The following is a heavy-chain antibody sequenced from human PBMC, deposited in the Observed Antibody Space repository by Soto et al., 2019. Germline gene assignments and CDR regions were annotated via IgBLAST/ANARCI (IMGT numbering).Heavy chain of an antibody. V-gene: IGHV3-23*01. D-gene: IGHD1-1*01. J-gene: IGHJ4*02. CDR1: GVTFSSYA. CDR3: AKEVLNWNFICILGN. Sequence: EVQLLESGGGLVQPGGSLRLSCAASGVTFSSYAMSWVRQAPGKGLEWVSTIGGNGGTTFYADSVKGRFILSRDNSKNMRYLQLNSLRAEGTAVYYCAKEVLNWNFICILGNWGRGTLVTDSS. CDR2: IGGNGGTT.